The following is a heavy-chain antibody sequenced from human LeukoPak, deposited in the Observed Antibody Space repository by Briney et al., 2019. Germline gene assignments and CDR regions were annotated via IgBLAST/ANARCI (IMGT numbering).Heavy chain of an antibody. D-gene: IGHD4-17*01. J-gene: IGHJ4*02. CDR3: ARDRGPFPGTTVTTSLGY. V-gene: IGHV1-69*13. Sequence: GASVKVSCKAFGGTFSSYAISWVRQAPGQGLEWMGGIIPIFGTANYAQKFQGRVTITADESTSTAYMELSSLRSEDTAVYYCARDRGPFPGTTVTTSLGYWGQGTLVTVSS. CDR2: IIPIFGTA. CDR1: GGTFSSYA.